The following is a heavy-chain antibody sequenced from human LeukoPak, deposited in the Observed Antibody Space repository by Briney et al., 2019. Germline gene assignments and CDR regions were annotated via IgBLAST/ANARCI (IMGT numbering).Heavy chain of an antibody. V-gene: IGHV4-39*01. CDR2: IYYSGST. D-gene: IGHD2-15*01. Sequence: SETPSLTCTVSGGSISSSSYYWGWIRQPPGKGLEWIGGIYYSGSTYYNPSLKSRVTISVDTSKNQFSLKLSSVTAADTAVYYCARQKSGGSCYSDYWGRGTLVTVSS. CDR3: ARQKSGGSCYSDY. CDR1: GGSISSSSYY. J-gene: IGHJ4*02.